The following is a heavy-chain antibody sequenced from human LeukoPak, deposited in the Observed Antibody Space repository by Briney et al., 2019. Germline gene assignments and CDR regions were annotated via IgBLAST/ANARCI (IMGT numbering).Heavy chain of an antibody. CDR1: GFTFRSYG. CDR2: ISYDGSNK. J-gene: IGHJ6*02. CDR3: AKDQNGMDV. Sequence: TGGSLRLSCAASGFTFRSYGMHWVRQAPGKGLEWVAVISYDGSNKDYVDSVKGRLTISRDNSKNTLYLQMNSLRPEDTAVYYCAKDQNGMDVWGQGTTVTVS. V-gene: IGHV3-30*18.